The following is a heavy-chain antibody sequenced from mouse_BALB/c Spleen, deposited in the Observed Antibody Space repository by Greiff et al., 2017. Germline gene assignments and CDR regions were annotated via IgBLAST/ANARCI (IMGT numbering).Heavy chain of an antibody. CDR3: ARQYYGSSYDY. CDR1: GFTFSSYA. J-gene: IGHJ2*01. D-gene: IGHD1-1*01. V-gene: IGHV5-9-3*01. Sequence: EVKLVESGGGLVKPGGSLKLSCAASGFTFSSYAMSWVRQTPEKRLEWVATISSGGSYTYYPDSVKGLFTISRDNAKNTLYLQMSSLRSEDTAMYYCARQYYGSSYDYWGQGTTLTVSS. CDR2: ISSGGSYT.